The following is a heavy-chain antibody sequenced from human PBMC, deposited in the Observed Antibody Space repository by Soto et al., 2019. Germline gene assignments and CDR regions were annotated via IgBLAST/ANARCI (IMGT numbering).Heavy chain of an antibody. D-gene: IGHD3-22*01. CDR1: GGTFSSYA. CDR3: ARDKGYYDSSGYSGGALHAFDI. J-gene: IGHJ3*02. CDR2: IIPIFGTA. Sequence: SVKVSCKASGGTFSSYAISWVRQAPGQGLEWMGGIIPIFGTANYAQKFQGRVTITVDESTSTAYMELSSLRSEDTAVYYCARDKGYYDSSGYSGGALHAFDIWGQGTMVTVSS. V-gene: IGHV1-69*13.